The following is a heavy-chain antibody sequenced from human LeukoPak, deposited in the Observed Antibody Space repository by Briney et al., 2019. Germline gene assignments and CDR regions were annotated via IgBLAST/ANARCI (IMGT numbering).Heavy chain of an antibody. V-gene: IGHV1-69*05. CDR2: TIPIFGTA. J-gene: IGHJ4*02. CDR3: ARSIFYGDYAPWYYFDY. Sequence: GASVKVSCKASGGTFSSYAISWVRQAPGQGLEWMGGTIPIFGTANYAQKFQGRVTITTDESTSTAYMELSSLRSEDTAVYYCARSIFYGDYAPWYYFDYWGQGTLVTVSS. CDR1: GGTFSSYA. D-gene: IGHD4-17*01.